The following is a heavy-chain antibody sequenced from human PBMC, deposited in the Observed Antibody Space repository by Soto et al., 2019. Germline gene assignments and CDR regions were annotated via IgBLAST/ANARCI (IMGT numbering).Heavy chain of an antibody. D-gene: IGHD2-2*01. J-gene: IGHJ2*01. CDR2: ISGSGGST. V-gene: IGHV3-23*01. CDR1: GFTFSSDA. CDR3: ATGWDIVVVPAAMDGYLDL. Sequence: PGVSLRLSGAASGFTFSSDAMSWVRQAPGKGLEWVSAISGSGGSTYYADSVKGRFSISRDNSKNTLYLQKNSLRAEDTDVYCCATGWDIVVVPAAMDGYLDLWRRGTMVTVSS.